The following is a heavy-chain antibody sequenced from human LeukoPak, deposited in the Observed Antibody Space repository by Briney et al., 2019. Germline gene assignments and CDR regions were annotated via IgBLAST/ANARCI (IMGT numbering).Heavy chain of an antibody. D-gene: IGHD1-7*01. Sequence: SETLSLTCSVSGGSISSGDYYWSWIRQPPGKGLEWTGHIHQSGSTSYHPPLRSRVSISLDRSNNQFSLEVNFVTAADTAVYYCARENWNYGSWFFDLWGRGTLVTVSS. CDR3: ARENWNYGSWFFDL. CDR1: GGSISSGDYY. V-gene: IGHV4-30-2*01. J-gene: IGHJ2*01. CDR2: IHQSGST.